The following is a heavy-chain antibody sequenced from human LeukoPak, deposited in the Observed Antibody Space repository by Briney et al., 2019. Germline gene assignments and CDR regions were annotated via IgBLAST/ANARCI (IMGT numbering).Heavy chain of an antibody. V-gene: IGHV4-34*01. CDR1: GGSFSGYY. D-gene: IGHD2-2*01. CDR2: INHSGST. Sequence: SETLSLTCAVYGGSFSGYYWSWIRQPPGKGLEWIGEINHSGSTNYNPSLKSRVTISVDTSKNQFSLKLSSVTAADTAMYYCARTSWTLFLRGGNFDYWGQGTLVTVSS. J-gene: IGHJ4*02. CDR3: ARTSWTLFLRGGNFDY.